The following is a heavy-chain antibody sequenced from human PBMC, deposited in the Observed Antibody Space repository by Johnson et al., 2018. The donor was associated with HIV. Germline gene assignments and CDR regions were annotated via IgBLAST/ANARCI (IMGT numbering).Heavy chain of an antibody. Sequence: VQLVESGGGLVQPGGSLRLSCAASGFTFSSYWMSWVRQAPGKGLEWVANLKQDGSEKYYADSVKGRFTISRDNSKNTLYLQMNSLRAEDTALYYCARDWEGYAFDIWGQGTMVTVSS. D-gene: IGHD1-26*01. CDR1: GFTFSSYW. CDR3: ARDWEGYAFDI. J-gene: IGHJ3*02. CDR2: LKQDGSEK. V-gene: IGHV3-7*05.